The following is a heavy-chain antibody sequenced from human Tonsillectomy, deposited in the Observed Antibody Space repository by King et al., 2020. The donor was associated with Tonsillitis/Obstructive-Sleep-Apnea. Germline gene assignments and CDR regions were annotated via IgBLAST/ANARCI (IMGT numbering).Heavy chain of an antibody. CDR2: ISAFYGNT. J-gene: IGHJ4*01. D-gene: IGHD1-14*01. Sequence: QLVQSGAEVKKPGASVKVSCKASSYTFTSYGITWVRQAPGQGLEWMGWISAFYGNTNYAQKLQGRVTMTXDTSTSTAYMELRSLRSDDTAVYYCAGGTRXNXXXEXDYXDYWGXXXLVTVSS. CDR1: SYTFTSYG. V-gene: IGHV1-18*01. CDR3: AGGTRXNXXXEXDYXDY.